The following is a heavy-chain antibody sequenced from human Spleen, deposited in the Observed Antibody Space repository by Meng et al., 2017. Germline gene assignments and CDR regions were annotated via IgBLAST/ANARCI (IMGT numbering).Heavy chain of an antibody. CDR2: VSYDGGNK. Sequence: GGSLRLSCAASGFTFSDYAMHWVRQAPGKGLEWVTAVSYDGGNKYYADSVKGRITISRDNSKNTLYLQMNSLRAADTAVYYCARDKEWLGLNYYFYYWGQGKLVTVSS. D-gene: IGHD3-3*01. V-gene: IGHV3-30*04. CDR1: GFTFSDYA. J-gene: IGHJ4*02. CDR3: ARDKEWLGLNYYFYY.